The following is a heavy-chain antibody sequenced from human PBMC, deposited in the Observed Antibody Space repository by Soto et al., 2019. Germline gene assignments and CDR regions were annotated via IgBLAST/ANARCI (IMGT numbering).Heavy chain of an antibody. D-gene: IGHD2-21*02. V-gene: IGHV3-23*01. CDR2: ISGSGGST. Sequence: EVQLLESGGGLVQPGGSLRLSCVASGFTFSGNVMSWVRQAPGKGLEWISIISGSGGSTYYADSVKGRFTISRDNSNNTLYLQVHSLTAADTAVYYCAKNGCGGDCYSSVAGYWFDPWGQGTLVTVSS. CDR1: GFTFSGNV. CDR3: AKNGCGGDCYSSVAGYWFDP. J-gene: IGHJ5*02.